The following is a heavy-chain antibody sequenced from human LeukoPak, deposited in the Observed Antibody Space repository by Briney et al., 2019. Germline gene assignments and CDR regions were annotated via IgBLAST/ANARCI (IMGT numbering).Heavy chain of an antibody. CDR3: ARAVGGDGSGSL. CDR1: GGSIKSHF. V-gene: IGHV4-59*11. D-gene: IGHD3-10*01. CDR2: IYYRVTS. J-gene: IGHJ4*02. Sequence: SETLSLTCTVSGGSIKSHFWSWVRQPPGKGLEWIGYIYYRVTSDYNPSLKSRVTMSVDMSTRQISLKLSSVTAADTAVYYCARAVGGDGSGSLWGPGTLVTVSS.